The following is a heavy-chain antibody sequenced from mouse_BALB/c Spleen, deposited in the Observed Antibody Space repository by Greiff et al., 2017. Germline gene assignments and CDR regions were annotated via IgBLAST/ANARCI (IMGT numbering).Heavy chain of an antibody. CDR3: ARGLGNYFDY. Sequence: QVQLQQSGPELVKPGASVKISCKASGYSFTGYFMHWVKQSHAKSLEWIGVISTYYGDASYNQKFKGKATMTVDKSSSTAYMELARLTSEDSAIYYCARGLGNYFDYWGQGTTLTVSS. CDR2: ISTYYGDA. CDR1: GYSFTGYF. D-gene: IGHD4-1*01. V-gene: IGHV1-67*01. J-gene: IGHJ2*01.